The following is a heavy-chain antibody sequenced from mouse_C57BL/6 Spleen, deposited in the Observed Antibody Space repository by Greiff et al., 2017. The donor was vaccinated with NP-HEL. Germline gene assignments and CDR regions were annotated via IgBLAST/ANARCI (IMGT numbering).Heavy chain of an antibody. V-gene: IGHV5-6*02. D-gene: IGHD2-5*01. Sequence: DVKLVESGGDLVKPGGSLKLSCAASGFTFSSYGMSWVRQTPDKRLEWVATISSGGSYTYYPDSVKGRFTISRDNAKNTLYLQMSSLKSEDTAMYYCARHIYYSNYDYYAMDYWGQGTSVTVSS. CDR1: GFTFSSYG. CDR2: ISSGGSYT. CDR3: ARHIYYSNYDYYAMDY. J-gene: IGHJ4*01.